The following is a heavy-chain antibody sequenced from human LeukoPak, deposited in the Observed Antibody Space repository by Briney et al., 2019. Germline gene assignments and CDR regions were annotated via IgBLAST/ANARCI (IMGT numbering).Heavy chain of an antibody. CDR3: ARGCSTSCYTLVY. D-gene: IGHD2-2*02. CDR2: ISSSSSYI. J-gene: IGHJ4*02. CDR1: GFTFSSYS. V-gene: IGHV3-21*01. Sequence: GGSLRPSCAASGFTFSSYSMNWVRQAPGKGLEWVSSISSSSSYIYYADSVKGRFTISRDNAKNSLYLQMNSLRAEDTAVYYCARGCSTSCYTLVYWGQGTLVTVSS.